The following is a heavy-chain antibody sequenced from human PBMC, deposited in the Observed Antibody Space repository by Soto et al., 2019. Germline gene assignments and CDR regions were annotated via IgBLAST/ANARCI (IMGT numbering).Heavy chain of an antibody. Sequence: QVQLVQSGAEVKKPGASVKVSCKASGYTFTSYGISWVRQAPGQGLEWMGWISAYNGNTNYAQKLQGRVTMPTDTSTSTAYMELRSLRSDDTAVYYCARDPPVSFMVRGVIALDYWGQGTLVTVSS. J-gene: IGHJ4*02. CDR3: ARDPPVSFMVRGVIALDY. D-gene: IGHD3-10*01. CDR1: GYTFTSYG. V-gene: IGHV1-18*01. CDR2: ISAYNGNT.